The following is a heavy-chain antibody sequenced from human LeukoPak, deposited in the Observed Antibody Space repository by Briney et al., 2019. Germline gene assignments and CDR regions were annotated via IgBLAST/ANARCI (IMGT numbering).Heavy chain of an antibody. CDR2: INHSGST. D-gene: IGHD6-13*01. Sequence: PSETLSLTCAVYGGSFSGYYWSWTRQPPGKGLEWIGEINHSGSTNYNPSLKSRVTISVDTSKNQFSLKLSSVTAADTAVYYCARLTYSSSWYIKPYYFDYWGQGTLVTVSS. J-gene: IGHJ4*02. V-gene: IGHV4-34*01. CDR1: GGSFSGYY. CDR3: ARLTYSSSWYIKPYYFDY.